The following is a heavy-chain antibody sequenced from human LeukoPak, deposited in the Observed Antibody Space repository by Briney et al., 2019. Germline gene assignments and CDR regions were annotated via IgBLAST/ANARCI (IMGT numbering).Heavy chain of an antibody. CDR1: GYTFTSYY. CDR2: INPSGGST. V-gene: IGHV1-46*01. CDR3: ARSTYYDFWSGPGQYGMDV. D-gene: IGHD3-3*01. Sequence: ASVKVSCKASGYTFTSYYMHWVRQAPGQGLEWMGIINPSGGSTSYAQKFQGRVTITADESTSTAYMELSSLRSEDTAVYYCARSTYYDFWSGPGQYGMDVWGQGPRSPSP. J-gene: IGHJ6*02.